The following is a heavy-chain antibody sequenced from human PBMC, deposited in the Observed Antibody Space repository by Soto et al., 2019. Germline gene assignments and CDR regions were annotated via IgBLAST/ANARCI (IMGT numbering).Heavy chain of an antibody. Sequence: SVKVSCKASGGTFSSYAISWVRQAPGQGLEWMGGIIPIFGTANYAQKFQGRVTITADESTSTAHMELSSMRSEDTAVYNCASSPAAIHYYYGMDVWRQGTTVTVSS. CDR3: ASSPAAIHYYYGMDV. CDR1: GGTFSSYA. V-gene: IGHV1-69*13. J-gene: IGHJ6*02. D-gene: IGHD2-2*02. CDR2: IIPIFGTA.